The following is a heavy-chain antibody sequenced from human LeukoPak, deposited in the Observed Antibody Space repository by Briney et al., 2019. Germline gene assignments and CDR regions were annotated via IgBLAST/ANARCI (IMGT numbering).Heavy chain of an antibody. CDR2: IYYSGST. V-gene: IGHV4-61*05. CDR1: GGSISSSSSY. D-gene: IGHD3-10*01. Sequence: SETLSLTCTVSGGSISSSSSYWGWIRQPPGKGLEWIGYIYYSGSTNYNPSLKSRVTISVDTSKNQFSLKLSSVTAADTAVYYCARVHPLYYYGSGSYSRAYYMDVWGKGTTVTISS. J-gene: IGHJ6*03. CDR3: ARVHPLYYYGSGSYSRAYYMDV.